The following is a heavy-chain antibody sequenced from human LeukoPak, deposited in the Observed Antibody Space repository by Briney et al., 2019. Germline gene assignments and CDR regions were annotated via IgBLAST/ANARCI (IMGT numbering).Heavy chain of an antibody. CDR1: GFTFSSYW. V-gene: IGHV3-74*01. CDR2: INTDGSST. D-gene: IGHD5-24*01. CDR3: ARVLATSSGAFDI. J-gene: IGHJ3*02. Sequence: PGGSLRLSCAASGFTFSSYWMHWVRQAPGKGLVWVSGINTDGSSTSYADSVKGRFTISRDNAKNTLYLQMNSLRAEDTAVYYCARVLATSSGAFDIWGQGTMVTVSS.